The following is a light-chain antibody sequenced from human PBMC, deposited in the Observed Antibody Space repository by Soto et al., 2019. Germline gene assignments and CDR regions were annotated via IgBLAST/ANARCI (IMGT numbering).Light chain of an antibody. CDR2: GAS. CDR1: QSVSNNY. J-gene: IGKJ1*01. Sequence: MVMTQSPATLSVSPGERATLSCRASQSVSNNYLAWYQQKPGQAPRLLIYGASNRATGIPDRFSGSGSGTDFTLTISRLEPEDFAVYYCQQYGSSGTFGQGTKVDI. CDR3: QQYGSSGT. V-gene: IGKV3-20*01.